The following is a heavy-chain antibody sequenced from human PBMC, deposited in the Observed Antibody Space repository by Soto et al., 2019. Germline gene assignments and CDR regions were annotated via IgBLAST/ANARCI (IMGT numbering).Heavy chain of an antibody. J-gene: IGHJ6*03. V-gene: IGHV5-51*01. Sequence: GESLKISGKGSGYSFTSYWIGWVRQMPGKGLEWMGIIYPGDSDTRYSPSFQGQVTISADKSISTAYLQWSSLKASDTAMYYCARHISGYCSSTSCQRDYYYYYYMDVWGKGTTVTVSS. CDR3: ARHISGYCSSTSCQRDYYYYYYMDV. D-gene: IGHD2-2*01. CDR2: IYPGDSDT. CDR1: GYSFTSYW.